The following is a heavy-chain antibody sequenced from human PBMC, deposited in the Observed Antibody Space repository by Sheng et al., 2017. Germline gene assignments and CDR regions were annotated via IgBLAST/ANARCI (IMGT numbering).Heavy chain of an antibody. CDR1: GFTVSTNY. Sequence: EVQLVESGGGLVQPGGSLRLSCAASGFTVSTNYMNWVRQTPGKGLEWVSVIYSGGITYYADSVKGRFTISRDNSKNTVYLQMNSLRVDDTAVYYCAKERGYGFDYWGQGTLVTVSS. J-gene: IGHJ4*02. CDR3: AKERGYGFDY. CDR2: IYSGGIT. V-gene: IGHV3-66*02. D-gene: IGHD5-12*01.